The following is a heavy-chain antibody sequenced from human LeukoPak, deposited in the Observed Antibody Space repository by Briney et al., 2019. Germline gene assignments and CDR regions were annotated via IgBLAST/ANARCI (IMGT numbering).Heavy chain of an antibody. D-gene: IGHD6-19*01. Sequence: SGGSLRLSCAASGFTFDDYAMHWVRQAPGKGLEWVSGISWNSGIMVYADSVKGRFTISRDNAKHSLYLQMNSLRAEDMALYYCAKDYRAVAGTGGGFDYWGQGTLVTGSS. CDR3: AKDYRAVAGTGGGFDY. V-gene: IGHV3-9*03. J-gene: IGHJ4*02. CDR2: ISWNSGIM. CDR1: GFTFDDYA.